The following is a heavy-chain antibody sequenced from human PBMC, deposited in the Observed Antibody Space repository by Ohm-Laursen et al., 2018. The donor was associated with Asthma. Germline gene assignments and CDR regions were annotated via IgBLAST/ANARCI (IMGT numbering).Heavy chain of an antibody. CDR1: GYTFTSYG. Sequence: AASVKVSCKASGYTFTSYGISWVRQAPGQGLEWMGWISAYNGNTNYAQKLQGRVTMTTDTSTSTAYMELRSLRSDDTALYYCARNLYSHRAIRNYLPTPFDYWGQGTLVTVSS. CDR3: ARNLYSHRAIRNYLPTPFDY. CDR2: ISAYNGNT. V-gene: IGHV1-18*01. D-gene: IGHD4-11*01. J-gene: IGHJ4*02.